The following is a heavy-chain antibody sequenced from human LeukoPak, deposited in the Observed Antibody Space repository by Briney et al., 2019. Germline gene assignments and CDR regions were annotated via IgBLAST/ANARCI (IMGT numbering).Heavy chain of an antibody. Sequence: GGSLRLSCAASGFRFGSHAVHWVRQAPCKGLEWLAQIWYDGSNKYYVDSVKGRFTTSRDNSKNTVYLQMNSLRAEDTAVYFCARDGQQLAPYAMDVWGQGTTVTVSS. J-gene: IGHJ6*02. CDR1: GFRFGSHA. CDR3: ARDGQQLAPYAMDV. V-gene: IGHV3-33*01. D-gene: IGHD6-13*01. CDR2: IWYDGSNK.